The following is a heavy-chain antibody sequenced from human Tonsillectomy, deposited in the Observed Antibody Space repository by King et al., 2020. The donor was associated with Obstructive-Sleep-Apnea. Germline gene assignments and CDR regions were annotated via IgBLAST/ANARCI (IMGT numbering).Heavy chain of an antibody. J-gene: IGHJ3*02. V-gene: IGHV4-31*03. D-gene: IGHD3-16*01. CDR2: IYNTGST. CDR1: GGSIRSGDYY. CDR3: ATGPARWGGGLSAFDI. Sequence: PLQESGPGVVKPSQTLSLTCTVSGGSIRSGDYYWNWIRQHPVKGLEWIGYIYNTGSTYYNPSLNSRITLSLDTSKNQFSLKLTSVTAADTAVYYCATGPARWGGGLSAFDIWGQGTRVTVSS.